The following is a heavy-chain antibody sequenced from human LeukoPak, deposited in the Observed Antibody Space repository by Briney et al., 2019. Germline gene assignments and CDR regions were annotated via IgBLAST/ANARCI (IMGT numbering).Heavy chain of an antibody. CDR3: ARGRRGYDYVWGSYRSFDY. CDR2: IIPIFGTA. Sequence: SVKVSCKASGGTFSSYAISWVRQAPGQGLEWMGGIIPIFGTANYAQKFQGRVTITADESTSTAYMELSSLRSEDTAVYYCARGRRGYDYVWGSYRSFDYWGQGTLVTVSS. CDR1: GGTFSSYA. D-gene: IGHD3-16*02. J-gene: IGHJ4*02. V-gene: IGHV1-69*13.